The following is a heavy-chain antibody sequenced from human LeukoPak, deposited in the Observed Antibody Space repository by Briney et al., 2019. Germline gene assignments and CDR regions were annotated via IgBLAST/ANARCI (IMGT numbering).Heavy chain of an antibody. CDR1: GFTFDHYA. CDR2: ISGSGANT. CDR3: AKSSEYNNYGIDY. Sequence: PGGSLRLSCAASGFTFDHYAMSWVRQAPGKGLEWVSGISGSGANTYYADSVKGRFTISRDNSKSTLYLQMSSLRAEDTALYYCAKSSEYNNYGIDYWGQGTLVTVSS. J-gene: IGHJ4*02. D-gene: IGHD4-11*01. V-gene: IGHV3-23*01.